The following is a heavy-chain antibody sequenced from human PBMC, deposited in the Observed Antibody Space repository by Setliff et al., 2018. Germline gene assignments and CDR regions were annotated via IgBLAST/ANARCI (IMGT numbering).Heavy chain of an antibody. D-gene: IGHD6-19*01. V-gene: IGHV1-69*10. Sequence: GASVQVSCKASGGTFSSYAISWVRQAPGQGLEWMGGIIPILGIANYARKFQGRVTITADKSTSTAYMELSSLRSEDTAVYYCARDSSQWLVRRYFDYWGQGTLVTVSS. CDR1: GGTFSSYA. CDR2: IIPILGIA. CDR3: ARDSSQWLVRRYFDY. J-gene: IGHJ4*02.